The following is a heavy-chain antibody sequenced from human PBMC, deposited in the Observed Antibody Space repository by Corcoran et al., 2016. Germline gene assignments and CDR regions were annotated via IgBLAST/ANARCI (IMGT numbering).Heavy chain of an antibody. CDR3: AREGGDFGVVVDYYYYGMDV. J-gene: IGHJ6*02. Sequence: EVQLVESGGGLVQPGRSLRLSCAASGFTFSSYSMNWVRQAPGKGLEWVSYISSSSSTIYYADSVKGRFTITRDNAKNSLYLQMHRLRAEDTAVYYWAREGGDFGVVVDYYYYGMDVWGQGTTVTVSS. CDR2: ISSSSSTI. D-gene: IGHD3-3*01. V-gene: IGHV3-48*04. CDR1: GFTFSSYS.